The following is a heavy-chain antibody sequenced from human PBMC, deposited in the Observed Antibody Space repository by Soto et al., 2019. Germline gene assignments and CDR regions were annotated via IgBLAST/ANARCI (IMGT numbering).Heavy chain of an antibody. D-gene: IGHD3-10*01. Sequence: SETLSLTCHVSGYCIGSGYYWGWVRQPPGRGLEWLGTIYYSGSTLYNSSLKSRITISLDTSKNQFSPNMNSVTAADTAVYFCARVRGRFSGSGTHWSTFEIWGQGTKVT. CDR3: ARVRGRFSGSGTHWSTFEI. V-gene: IGHV4-38-2*02. J-gene: IGHJ3*02. CDR2: IYYSGST. CDR1: GYCIGSGYY.